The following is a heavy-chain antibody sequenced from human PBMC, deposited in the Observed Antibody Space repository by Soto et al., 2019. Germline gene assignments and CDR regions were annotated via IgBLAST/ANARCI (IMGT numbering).Heavy chain of an antibody. CDR2: IFYRGTT. CDR3: TRHAIIARLQYGMDV. Sequence: SETLSLTCTVSGGSVSGYYWSWIRQSPGRGLEWLGYIFYRGTTLYSPSVQSRLSITVDTSKNQFSLKMRSVTAADTAIYYCTRHAIIARLQYGMDVWGRGTMVTVSS. V-gene: IGHV4-59*02. CDR1: GGSVSGYY. D-gene: IGHD1-26*01. J-gene: IGHJ6*02.